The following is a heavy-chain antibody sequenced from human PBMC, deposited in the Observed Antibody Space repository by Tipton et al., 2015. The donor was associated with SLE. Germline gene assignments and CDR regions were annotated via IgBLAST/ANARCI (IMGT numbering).Heavy chain of an antibody. V-gene: IGHV4-61*08. CDR1: GGSISSGGYS. CDR3: ARTSGSYMDY. Sequence: TLSLTCAVSGGSISSGGYSWSWIRQPPGKGLEWIGYIYHSGGTNHSPSLRSRLTTSVDTSKNQFSLRLSSVTAADTAVYYCARTSGSYMDYWGQGTLVTVSS. D-gene: IGHD3-10*01. J-gene: IGHJ4*02. CDR2: IYHSGGT.